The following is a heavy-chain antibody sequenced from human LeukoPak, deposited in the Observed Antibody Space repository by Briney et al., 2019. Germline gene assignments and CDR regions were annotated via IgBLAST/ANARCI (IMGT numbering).Heavy chain of an antibody. J-gene: IGHJ3*02. CDR1: GGAISSYS. CDR2: IYYSVST. V-gene: IGHV4-59*12. Sequence: SETLSLTCTVSGGAISSYSWSWIRQPPGKGLEWIGYIYYSVSTNNNPSLKSRVTISVDTSKNQLSLRLSSVTAADTAVYYCARDLDYFDSSGYFFDIWGQGTMVTVSS. CDR3: ARDLDYFDSSGYFFDI. D-gene: IGHD3-22*01.